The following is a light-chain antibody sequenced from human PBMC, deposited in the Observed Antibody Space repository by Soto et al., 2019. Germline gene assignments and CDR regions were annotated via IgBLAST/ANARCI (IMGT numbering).Light chain of an antibody. CDR3: QHYNSYPIT. J-gene: IGKJ4*01. CDR1: QTISSW. Sequence: DIQMTQSPSTLSGSVGDRVTITCRASQTISSWLAWYQQKPGKAPKLLIYKASTLKSGVPSRFSGSGSGTEFTLTISSLQPDDFATYYCQHYNSYPITFGGGTKVEIK. V-gene: IGKV1-5*03. CDR2: KAS.